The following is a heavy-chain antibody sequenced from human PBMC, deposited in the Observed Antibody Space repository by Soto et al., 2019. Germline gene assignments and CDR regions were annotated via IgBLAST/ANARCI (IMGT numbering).Heavy chain of an antibody. CDR3: ARDYYDSSGYYY. V-gene: IGHV1-69*06. Sequence: ASVKVSCKASGGTFSSYAISWVRQAPGQGLEWMGGIIPIFGTANYAQKFQGRVTITADKSTSTAYMELSSLRSEDTAVYYCARDYYDSSGYYYWGQGTLVTVSS. CDR2: IIPIFGTA. D-gene: IGHD3-22*01. J-gene: IGHJ4*02. CDR1: GGTFSSYA.